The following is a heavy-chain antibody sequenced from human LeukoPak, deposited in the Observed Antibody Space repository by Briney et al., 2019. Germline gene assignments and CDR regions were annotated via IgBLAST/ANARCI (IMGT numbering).Heavy chain of an antibody. CDR3: AKGEAAGIAAAGKRFDP. CDR1: GFTFDDYA. CDR2: ISWNSGSI. J-gene: IGHJ5*02. V-gene: IGHV3-9*01. Sequence: PGRSLRLSCAASGFTFDDYAMHWVRQAPGKGLEWVSGISWNSGSIGYADSVKGRFTISRGNAKNSLYLQMNSLRAEDTALYYCAKGEAAGIAAAGKRFDPWGQGTLVTVSS. D-gene: IGHD6-13*01.